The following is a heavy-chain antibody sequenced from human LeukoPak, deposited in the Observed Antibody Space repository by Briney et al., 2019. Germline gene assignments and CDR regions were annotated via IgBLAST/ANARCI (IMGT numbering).Heavy chain of an antibody. J-gene: IGHJ4*02. CDR1: GYTFTSYY. V-gene: IGHV1-18*04. Sequence: ASVKVSCKASGYTFTSYYMHWVRQAPGQGLEWMGWINIYNGNTNYAQKLQGRVTMTTDTSTSTAYMELRSLRSDDTAVYYCARFAVAPYFDYWGQGTLVTVSS. CDR2: INIYNGNT. D-gene: IGHD4-23*01. CDR3: ARFAVAPYFDY.